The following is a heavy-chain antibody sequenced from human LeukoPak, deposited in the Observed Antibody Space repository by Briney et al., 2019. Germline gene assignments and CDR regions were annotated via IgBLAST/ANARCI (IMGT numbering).Heavy chain of an antibody. CDR2: INHSGST. D-gene: IGHD3-10*01. CDR3: ARRPYYYGSGSYYNSQYYGMDV. J-gene: IGHJ6*02. V-gene: IGHV4-34*01. Sequence: SETLSLTCAVYGGSFSGYYWSWIRQPPGKGLEWIGEINHSGSTNYNPSLKSRVTISVDTSKNQFSLKLSSVTAADMAVYYCARRPYYYGSGSYYNSQYYGMDVWGQGTTVTVSS. CDR1: GGSFSGYY.